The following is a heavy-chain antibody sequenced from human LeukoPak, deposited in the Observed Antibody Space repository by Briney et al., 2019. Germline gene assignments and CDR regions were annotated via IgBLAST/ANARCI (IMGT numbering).Heavy chain of an antibody. D-gene: IGHD6-6*01. CDR1: VYSISSGYY. J-gene: IGHJ4*02. Sequence: SETLSLTCAVSVYSISSGYYWGWIRQPPGKGLEWIGSIYHSGSTYYNPSLKSRVTISVDTSKNQFSLKLSSVTAADTAVYFCASSRAKCYWVQGTLVTVSS. V-gene: IGHV4-38-2*01. CDR3: ASSRAKCY. CDR2: IYHSGST.